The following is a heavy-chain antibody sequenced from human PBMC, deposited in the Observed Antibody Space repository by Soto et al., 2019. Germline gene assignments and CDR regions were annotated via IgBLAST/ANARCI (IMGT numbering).Heavy chain of an antibody. CDR2: IYYSGRT. CDR1: GGSVRSSSYY. Sequence: QLRLQESGQGLVKSSDTLSLTCTVSGGSVRSSSYYWGWIRQPPGKGLEWIASIYYSGRTHNNPALKSRVTMSIDTYTNQFSLKMNSVTAADTAVYYCARHEGGAAADRPLDYWGQGTLVTVSS. J-gene: IGHJ4*02. V-gene: IGHV4-39*01. CDR3: ARHEGGAAADRPLDY. D-gene: IGHD6-13*01.